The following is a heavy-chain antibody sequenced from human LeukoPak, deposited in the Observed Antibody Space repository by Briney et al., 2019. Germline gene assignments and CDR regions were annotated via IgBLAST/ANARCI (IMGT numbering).Heavy chain of an antibody. V-gene: IGHV3-21*01. Sequence: LRLSCAASGVTFSTYSMKWVRQAPGKGLEWVSSISGSSIYIYYADSVKGRFTISRDNAKNSLYLQMNSLRAEDTAVYYCARDPPYYDSSGYYYDYWGQGTLVTVSS. J-gene: IGHJ4*02. CDR1: GVTFSTYS. CDR3: ARDPPYYDSSGYYYDY. D-gene: IGHD3-22*01. CDR2: ISGSSIYI.